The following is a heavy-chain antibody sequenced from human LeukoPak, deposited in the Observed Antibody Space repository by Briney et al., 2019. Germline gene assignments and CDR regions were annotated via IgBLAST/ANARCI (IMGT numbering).Heavy chain of an antibody. CDR2: ISHDGSQK. Sequence: GGSLRLSCAASGFTFSSYGMHWVRQAPGKGLEWVAVISHDGSQKFYADSVKGRITISRDNSKNTVYLQMNSLRAEDTAVYYCARGLHYYYYGMDVWGQGTTVTVSS. V-gene: IGHV3-30*03. CDR3: ARGLHYYYYGMDV. D-gene: IGHD3-10*01. CDR1: GFTFSSYG. J-gene: IGHJ6*02.